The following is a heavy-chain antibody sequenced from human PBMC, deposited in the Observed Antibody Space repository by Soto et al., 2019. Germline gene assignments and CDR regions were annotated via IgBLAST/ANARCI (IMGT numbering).Heavy chain of an antibody. Sequence: PSETLSLTCTVSGDSISSYYWSWIRQPPGKGLEWIGYIYYSGSTHYNPSLKSRVSISVDTSMNQFSLKLSSVTAADTAVYYCARGPSGDKVDYWGQGTLVTVSS. CDR2: IYYSGST. CDR3: ARGPSGDKVDY. J-gene: IGHJ4*02. CDR1: GDSISSYY. D-gene: IGHD7-27*01. V-gene: IGHV4-59*08.